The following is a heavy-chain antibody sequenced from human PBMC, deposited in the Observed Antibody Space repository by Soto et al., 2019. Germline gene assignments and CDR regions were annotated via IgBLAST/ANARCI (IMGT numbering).Heavy chain of an antibody. Sequence: VPLVESGGGVVQPGRSLRLSCAASGFTFSSYGMHWVRQAPGKGLEWVAVISYDGSNKYYADSVKGRFTISRDNSKNTLYLQMNSLRAEDTAVYYCAKDRLQYCSGGSCYVLYFDYWGQGTLVTVSS. D-gene: IGHD2-15*01. CDR2: ISYDGSNK. V-gene: IGHV3-30*18. CDR3: AKDRLQYCSGGSCYVLYFDY. CDR1: GFTFSSYG. J-gene: IGHJ4*02.